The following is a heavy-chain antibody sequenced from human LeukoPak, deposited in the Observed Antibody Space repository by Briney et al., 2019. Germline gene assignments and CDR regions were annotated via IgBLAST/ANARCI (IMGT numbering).Heavy chain of an antibody. CDR2: IFNGGST. V-gene: IGHV3-53*01. Sequence: PGGSLRLSCAASGFTVSSNYMTWVRQAPGKGLEWVSVIFNGGSTYYADSVKGGFTISTDNSKNTVYLQMNSLRAEDTATYYCARGLYASGTYYNFFDHWAQGILVTVSS. J-gene: IGHJ4*02. D-gene: IGHD3-10*01. CDR3: ARGLYASGTYYNFFDH. CDR1: GFTVSSNY.